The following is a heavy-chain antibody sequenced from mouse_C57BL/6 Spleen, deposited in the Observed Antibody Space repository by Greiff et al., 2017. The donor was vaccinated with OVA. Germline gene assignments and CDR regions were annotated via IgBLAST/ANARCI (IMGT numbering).Heavy chain of an antibody. J-gene: IGHJ1*03. V-gene: IGHV1-26*01. CDR1: GYTFTDYY. CDR3: ATGGKLLWYFDV. Sequence: EVQLQQSGPELVKPGASVKISCKASGYTFTDYYMNWVKQSHGKSLEWIGDINPNNGGTSYNQKFKGKSTLTVDKSSSTAYMELRSLTSEDSAVDYCATGGKLLWYFDVWGTGTTVTVSS. D-gene: IGHD1-1*01. CDR2: INPNNGGT.